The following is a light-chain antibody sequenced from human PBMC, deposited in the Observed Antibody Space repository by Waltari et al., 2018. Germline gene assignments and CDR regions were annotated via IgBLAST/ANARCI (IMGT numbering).Light chain of an antibody. Sequence: QSVLTQPPSVSGAPGPRVTISCTGRRSTIGAGYDVHWSQQLPGPAPKLLIYGHRHRPAGVPYRFSGSKSRTSASLAITGLQAEDEADYYSQSYDSSLSGSHVFRTATKVTVL. CDR2: GHR. J-gene: IGLJ1*01. CDR1: RSTIGAGYD. CDR3: QSYDSSLSGSHV. V-gene: IGLV1-40*01.